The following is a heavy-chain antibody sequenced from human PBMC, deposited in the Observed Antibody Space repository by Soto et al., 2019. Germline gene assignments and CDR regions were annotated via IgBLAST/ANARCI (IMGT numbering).Heavy chain of an antibody. V-gene: IGHV4-59*01. CDR2: IYYSGST. CDR1: GGSISSYY. Sequence: SETLSLTCPFSGGSISSYYLRWIRQPPGKGLEWIGYIYYSGSTNYNPSLKSRVTISVDTSKNQFSLKLSSVTAADTAVYYCARVRPGYCSSTSCYGWAIAAFDIWGQGTMVTVSS. D-gene: IGHD2-2*01. CDR3: ARVRPGYCSSTSCYGWAIAAFDI. J-gene: IGHJ3*02.